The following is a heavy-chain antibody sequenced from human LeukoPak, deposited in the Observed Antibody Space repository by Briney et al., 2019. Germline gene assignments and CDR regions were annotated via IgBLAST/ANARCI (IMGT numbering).Heavy chain of an antibody. D-gene: IGHD3-3*01. CDR3: ARVSKAEHYGFWSGYYTDDYFDY. J-gene: IGHJ4*02. CDR1: GGSFSGYY. Sequence: SETLSLTCAAYGGSFSGYYWSWIRQPPGKGLEWIGEINHSGSTNYNPSLKSQVTISVDTSKNQFSLKLSSVTAADTAVYYCARVSKAEHYGFWSGYYTDDYFDYWGQGTLVTVSS. V-gene: IGHV4-34*01. CDR2: INHSGST.